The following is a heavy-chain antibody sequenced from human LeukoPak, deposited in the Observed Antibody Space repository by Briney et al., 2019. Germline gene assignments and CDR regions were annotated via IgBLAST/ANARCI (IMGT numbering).Heavy chain of an antibody. Sequence: GGSLRLSCAASGFTFSSYSMNWVRQAPGKGLEWISYVTSSSSTIYYADSVKGRFTISRDNAKNSLYLQMNSLRAEDTAVYYCARDVRRIMITFGGVIVFDYWGQGTLVTVSS. D-gene: IGHD3-16*02. CDR1: GFTFSSYS. CDR2: VTSSSSTI. V-gene: IGHV3-48*01. J-gene: IGHJ4*02. CDR3: ARDVRRIMITFGGVIVFDY.